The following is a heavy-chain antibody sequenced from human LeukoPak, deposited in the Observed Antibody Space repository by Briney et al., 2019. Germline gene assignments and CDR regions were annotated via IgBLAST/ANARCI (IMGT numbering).Heavy chain of an antibody. CDR2: IKSKTDGGTT. D-gene: IGHD3-22*01. Sequence: GGSLRLSCAASGFTFSNAWMSWVRQAPGKGLEWVGRIKSKTDGGTTDYAAPVKGRFTISRDDSKNTLYLQMNSLKTEDTAVYYCTTNYYDSSGYYWMIAFDIWGQGTMVTVSS. CDR1: GFTFSNAW. J-gene: IGHJ3*02. CDR3: TTNYYDSSGYYWMIAFDI. V-gene: IGHV3-15*01.